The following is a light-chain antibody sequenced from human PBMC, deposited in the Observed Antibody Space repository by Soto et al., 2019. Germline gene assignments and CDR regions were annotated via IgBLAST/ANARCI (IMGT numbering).Light chain of an antibody. CDR1: QGIGSW. CDR2: AAS. Sequence: DIQLTQSPSSVSASVGDRVTITCRASQGIGSWLAWYQQQPGKAPKLLIYAASTLQSGVPSRFSGSGSGTEFTLTISSLRPDDFATYYCQHYSGDRATFGQGTKVDIK. J-gene: IGKJ1*01. V-gene: IGKV1D-16*01. CDR3: QHYSGDRAT.